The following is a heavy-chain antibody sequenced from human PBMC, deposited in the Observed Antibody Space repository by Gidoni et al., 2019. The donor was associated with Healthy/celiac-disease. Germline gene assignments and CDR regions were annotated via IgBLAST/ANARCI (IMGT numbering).Heavy chain of an antibody. J-gene: IGHJ2*01. D-gene: IGHD3-22*01. CDR1: GFTFSNAW. V-gene: IGHV3-15*01. CDR2: IKSKTDGGTT. CDR3: TTDYYDSSGYSDL. Sequence: EVQLVESGGGLVKPGGSLRLSCAASGFTFSNAWMSWVRQAPGKGLEWVGRIKSKTDGGTTDYAAPVKGRFTISRDDSKNTLYLQMNSLKTEDTAVYYCTTDYYDSSGYSDLWGRGTLVTVSS.